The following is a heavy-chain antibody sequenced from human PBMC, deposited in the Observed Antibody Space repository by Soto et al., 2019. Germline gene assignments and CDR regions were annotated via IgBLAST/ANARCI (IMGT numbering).Heavy chain of an antibody. J-gene: IGHJ4*02. V-gene: IGHV1-3*01. CDR1: GYTFTSYA. CDR2: INAGNGNT. Sequence: ASVKVSCKASGYTFTSYAMHWVRQAPGQRLEWMGWINAGNGNTKYSQKFQGRVTITRDTSASTAYMELSSLRSEDTAVYYCARALFMYGGSPPFFDYWGQGTLVTVSS. D-gene: IGHD1-26*01. CDR3: ARALFMYGGSPPFFDY.